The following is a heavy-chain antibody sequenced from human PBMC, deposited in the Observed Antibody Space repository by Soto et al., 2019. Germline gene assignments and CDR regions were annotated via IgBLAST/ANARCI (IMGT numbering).Heavy chain of an antibody. J-gene: IGHJ4*02. CDR3: AKGAVNYDILTGYYDY. V-gene: IGHV3-9*01. CDR2: ISWNSGSI. D-gene: IGHD3-9*01. Sequence: PGGSLRLSCAASGFTFDDYAMHWVRQAPGKGLEWVSGISWNSGSIGYADSVKGRFTISRDNAKNSLYLQMNSLRAEDTALYYCAKGAVNYDILTGYYDYWGQGTLVTVSS. CDR1: GFTFDDYA.